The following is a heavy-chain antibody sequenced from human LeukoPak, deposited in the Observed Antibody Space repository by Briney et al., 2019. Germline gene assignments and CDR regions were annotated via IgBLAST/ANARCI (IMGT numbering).Heavy chain of an antibody. V-gene: IGHV3-11*01. CDR3: ARQPPKGILGGPPYYYGLDV. J-gene: IGHJ6*02. D-gene: IGHD1-26*01. Sequence: GGSLRLSCAASGFTFSDCYMNWIRQAPGKGLEWISYMSTSGTTIYYADSVKGRFTISRDNAKISLFLQMNSLRAEDTAVYYCARQPPKGILGGPPYYYGLDVWGQGTTVTVSS. CDR2: MSTSGTTI. CDR1: GFTFSDCY.